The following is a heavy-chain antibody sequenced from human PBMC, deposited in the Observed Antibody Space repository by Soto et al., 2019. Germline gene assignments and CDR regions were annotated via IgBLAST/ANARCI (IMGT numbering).Heavy chain of an antibody. J-gene: IGHJ4*02. Sequence: PGGSLRLACAASGFTFSSYAMSWVRQAPGKGLEWVSAISGSGGSTYYADSVKGRFTISRDNSKNTLYLQMNSLRAEDTAVYYCAKQPSSWYGLPDDWRQGTLVTAPQ. CDR2: ISGSGGST. CDR3: AKQPSSWYGLPDD. V-gene: IGHV3-23*01. CDR1: GFTFSSYA. D-gene: IGHD6-13*01.